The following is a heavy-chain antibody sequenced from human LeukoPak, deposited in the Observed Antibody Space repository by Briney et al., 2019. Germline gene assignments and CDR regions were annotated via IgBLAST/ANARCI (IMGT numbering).Heavy chain of an antibody. Sequence: PGGSLRLSCAASGFTFSSYAMSWVRQAPGKGLERVSAISGSGGSTYYADSVKGRFTISRDNSKNTLYLQMNSLRAEDTAVYYCANLKIVVVPAAMDVWGQGTTVTVSS. CDR1: GFTFSSYA. CDR3: ANLKIVVVPAAMDV. V-gene: IGHV3-23*01. CDR2: ISGSGGST. D-gene: IGHD2-2*01. J-gene: IGHJ6*02.